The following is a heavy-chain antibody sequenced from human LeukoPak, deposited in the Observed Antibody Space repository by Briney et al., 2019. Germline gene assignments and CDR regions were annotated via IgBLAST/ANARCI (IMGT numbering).Heavy chain of an antibody. CDR1: GFTFSSYW. Sequence: PGGSLRLSCAASGFTFSSYWMSWVRQAPGKGLEWVANIKQDGSEKYYVDSVKGRFTISRDNAKNSLYLQMNSLRDEDTAVYYCARERRLWEDYYFDYWGQGTLVTVSS. J-gene: IGHJ4*02. CDR2: IKQDGSEK. CDR3: ARERRLWEDYYFDY. D-gene: IGHD5-18*01. V-gene: IGHV3-7*01.